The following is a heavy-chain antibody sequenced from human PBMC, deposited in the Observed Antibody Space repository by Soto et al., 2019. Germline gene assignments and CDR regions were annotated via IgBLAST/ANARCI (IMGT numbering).Heavy chain of an antibody. D-gene: IGHD6-13*01. V-gene: IGHV3-30-3*01. J-gene: IGHJ4*02. CDR1: GYTFTSYA. CDR3: ARWGYSSSYDY. CDR2: ISYDGSNK. Sequence: SCKASGYTFTSYAMHWVRQAPGKGLEWVAVISYDGSNKYYADSVKGRFTISRDNSKNTLYLQMNSLRAEDTAVYYCARWGYSSSYDYWGQGTLVTVSS.